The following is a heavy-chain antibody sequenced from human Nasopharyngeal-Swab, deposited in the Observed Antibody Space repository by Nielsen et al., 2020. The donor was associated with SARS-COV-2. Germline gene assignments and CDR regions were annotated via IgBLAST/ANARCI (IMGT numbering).Heavy chain of an antibody. Sequence: PGKGLEWIGEINHSGSTNYNPSLKSRVTISVDTSKNQFSLKLSSVTAADTAMYYCARGSVVPAAPAADYFDYWGQGTLVTVSS. J-gene: IGHJ4*02. CDR2: INHSGST. CDR3: ARGSVVPAAPAADYFDY. D-gene: IGHD2-2*01. V-gene: IGHV4-34*01.